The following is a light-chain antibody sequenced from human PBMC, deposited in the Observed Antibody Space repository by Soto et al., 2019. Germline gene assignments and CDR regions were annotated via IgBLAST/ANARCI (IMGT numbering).Light chain of an antibody. CDR3: QSYDSSLSGPVV. CDR1: SSNIGAGYD. Sequence: QAVVTQPPSVSGAPGQRVTISCTESSSNIGAGYDVHWYQQLPGAAPKLLIYGNSNRPSGVPDRFSGSKSGTSASLAISGLQAEDEADYYCQSYDSSLSGPVVFGGGTKLTVL. V-gene: IGLV1-40*01. CDR2: GNS. J-gene: IGLJ2*01.